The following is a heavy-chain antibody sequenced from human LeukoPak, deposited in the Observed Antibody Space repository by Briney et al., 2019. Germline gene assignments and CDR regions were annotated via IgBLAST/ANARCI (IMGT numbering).Heavy chain of an antibody. CDR1: GGTFSSYA. J-gene: IGHJ4*02. V-gene: IGHV1-69*13. D-gene: IGHD2-8*01. CDR3: ARESCTNGVCYTGY. CDR2: IIPIFGTA. Sequence: GASVNVSCTASGGTFSSYAISWVRQAPGQGLEWMGGIIPIFGTANYAQKFRGRVTITADESTSTAYMELSSLRSEDTAVYYCARESCTNGVCYTGYWGQGTLVTVSS.